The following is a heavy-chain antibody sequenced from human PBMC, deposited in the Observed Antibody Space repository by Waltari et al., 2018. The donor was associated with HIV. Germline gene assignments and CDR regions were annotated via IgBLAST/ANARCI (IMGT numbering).Heavy chain of an antibody. CDR2: IWYDGSNK. D-gene: IGHD4-4*01. CDR1: GFTFSSYG. Sequence: QVQLVESGGVVVQPGRSLRLSCASSGFTFSSYGMHWVRTAAGKGVEWVAVIWYDGSNKYYADAVKGRFTISRDNSKNTLYLQMNSLRAEDTAVYYCARAYLDDYSKPTLDYWGQGTLVTVSS. V-gene: IGHV3-33*01. CDR3: ARAYLDDYSKPTLDY. J-gene: IGHJ4*02.